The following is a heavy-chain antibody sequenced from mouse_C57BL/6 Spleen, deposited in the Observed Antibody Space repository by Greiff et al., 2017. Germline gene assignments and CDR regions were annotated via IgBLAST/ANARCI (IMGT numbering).Heavy chain of an antibody. CDR1: GYTFTSYW. Sequence: VQLQQPGAELVKPGASVKLSCKASGYTFTSYWMQWVKQRPGQGLEWIGEIDPSDSYTNYNQKFKGKATLTVDTSSSTAYMQLSSLTSEDSAVYYCARSGCFTTVVATYPFAYWGQGTLVTVSA. D-gene: IGHD1-1*01. CDR2: IDPSDSYT. J-gene: IGHJ3*01. CDR3: ARSGCFTTVVATYPFAY. V-gene: IGHV1-50*01.